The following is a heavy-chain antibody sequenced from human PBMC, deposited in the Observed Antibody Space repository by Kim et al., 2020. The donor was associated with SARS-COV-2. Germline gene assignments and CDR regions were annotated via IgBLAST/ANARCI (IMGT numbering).Heavy chain of an antibody. Sequence: SETLSLTCTVSGGSISSSSYYWGWIRQPPGKGLEWIGSIYYSGSTYYNPSLKSRVTISVDTSKNQFSLKLSSVTAADTAVYYCARLFSGGVSYYGMDVWGQGTTVTVSS. CDR2: IYYSGST. CDR3: ARLFSGGVSYYGMDV. J-gene: IGHJ6*02. V-gene: IGHV4-39*07. D-gene: IGHD3-16*01. CDR1: GGSISSSSYY.